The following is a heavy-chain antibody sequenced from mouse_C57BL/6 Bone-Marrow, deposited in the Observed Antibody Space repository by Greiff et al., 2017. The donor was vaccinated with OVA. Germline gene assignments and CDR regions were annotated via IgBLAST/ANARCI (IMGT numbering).Heavy chain of an antibody. D-gene: IGHD1-1*01. CDR3: AREGLTTVVARGGDWYFDV. V-gene: IGHV1-76*01. CDR2: IYPGSGNT. J-gene: IGHJ1*03. CDR1: GYTFTDYY. Sequence: QVQLQQSGAELVRPGASVKLSCKASGYTFTDYYINWVKQRPGQGLEWIARIYPGSGNTYYNEKFKGKATLTAEKSSSTAYMQLSSLTSEDSAVYFCAREGLTTVVARGGDWYFDVWGTGTTVTVSS.